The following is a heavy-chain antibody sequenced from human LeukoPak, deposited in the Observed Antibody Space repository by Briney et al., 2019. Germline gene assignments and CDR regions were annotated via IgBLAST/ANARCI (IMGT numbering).Heavy chain of an antibody. CDR1: GGSISSYY. J-gene: IGHJ6*03. CDR2: IYYSGST. V-gene: IGHV4-59*01. Sequence: PSETLSLTCTVSGGSISSYYWSWIRQPPGKGLEWIGYIYYSGSTNYNPSLKSRVTISVDTSKNQFSLKLSSVTAADTAVYYCASVYSSSRPYYYYYMDVWGKGTTVTVSS. CDR3: ASVYSSSRPYYYYYMDV. D-gene: IGHD6-6*01.